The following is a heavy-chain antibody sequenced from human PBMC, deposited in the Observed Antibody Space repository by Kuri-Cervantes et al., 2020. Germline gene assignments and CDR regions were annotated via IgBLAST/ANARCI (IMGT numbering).Heavy chain of an antibody. CDR2: MSSSGSTI. CDR1: GFTFSDYY. J-gene: IGHJ4*02. D-gene: IGHD4-17*01. V-gene: IGHV3-11*04. CDR3: ASDKTTAFDY. Sequence: LSLTCAASGFTFSDYYMSWIRQTPGKGLEWVSYMSSSGSTIYYADSVKGRFTISRDNGKNSLYLQMNSLRAEDTAVYYCASDKTTAFDYWGQGTLVTVSS.